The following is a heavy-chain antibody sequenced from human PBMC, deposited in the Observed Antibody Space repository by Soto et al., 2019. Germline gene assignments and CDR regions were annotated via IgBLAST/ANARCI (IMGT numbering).Heavy chain of an antibody. CDR1: GGSISSGGYY. D-gene: IGHD3-16*02. CDR2: IYYSGST. V-gene: IGHV4-31*03. CDR3: ARYDYVWGSYLSSDAFDI. J-gene: IGHJ3*02. Sequence: SETLSLTCTVSGGSISSGGYYWSRIRQHTGKGLEWIGYIYYSGSTYYNPSLKSRVTISVDTSKNQFSLKLSSVTAADTAVYYCARYDYVWGSYLSSDAFDIWGQGTMDTVSS.